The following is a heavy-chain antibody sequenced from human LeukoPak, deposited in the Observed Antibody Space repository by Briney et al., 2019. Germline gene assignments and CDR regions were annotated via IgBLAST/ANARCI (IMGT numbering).Heavy chain of an antibody. CDR3: ARGLWFGELSSYYYGMDV. CDR2: TRNKANSYTT. J-gene: IGHJ6*02. CDR1: GFTLSDHY. Sequence: GGSLRLSCAASGFTLSDHYMDWVRQAPGKGLEWVGRTRNKANSYTTEYAASVKGRFTTSRDDSKNSLYLQMNSLKTEDTAVYYCARGLWFGELSSYYYGMDVWGQGTTVTVSS. D-gene: IGHD3-10*01. V-gene: IGHV3-72*01.